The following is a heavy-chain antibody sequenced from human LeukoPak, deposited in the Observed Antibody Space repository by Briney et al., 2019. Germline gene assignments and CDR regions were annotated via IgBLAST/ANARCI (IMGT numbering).Heavy chain of an antibody. V-gene: IGHV3-23*01. CDR3: AKGEDYDILTGHLFDY. D-gene: IGHD3-9*01. CDR2: ISGSGGST. J-gene: IGHJ4*02. Sequence: SGGSLRLSCAASGFTFSSYAMSWVRQAPGEGLEWVSAISGSGGSTYYADSVKGRFTISRDNSKNTLYLQMNSLRAEDTAVYYCAKGEDYDILTGHLFDYWGQGTLVTVSS. CDR1: GFTFSSYA.